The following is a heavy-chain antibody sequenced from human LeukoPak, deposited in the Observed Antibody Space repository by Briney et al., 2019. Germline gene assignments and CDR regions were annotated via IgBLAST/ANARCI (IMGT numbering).Heavy chain of an antibody. CDR2: FDPEDGET. D-gene: IGHD3-22*01. V-gene: IGHV1-24*01. J-gene: IGHJ5*02. Sequence: ASVKVSCKVSGYTLTELSMHWVRQAPGKGLEWMGGFDPEDGETIYAQKFQGRVTMTEDASTDTAYMELSSLRSEDTAVYYCATDFSYYYDSSGYDYNWFDPWGQGTLVTVSS. CDR1: GYTLTELS. CDR3: ATDFSYYYDSSGYDYNWFDP.